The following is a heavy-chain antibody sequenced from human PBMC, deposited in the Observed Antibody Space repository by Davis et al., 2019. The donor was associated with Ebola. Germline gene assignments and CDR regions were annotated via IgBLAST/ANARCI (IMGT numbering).Heavy chain of an antibody. V-gene: IGHV3-23*01. D-gene: IGHD3-22*01. CDR3: AKGAPYYYDSSGSPPSHFDI. J-gene: IGHJ3*02. Sequence: PGGSLRLSCAASGFTFSNYAMSWVRQAPGKGLEWVSAISGSIDSTYYADSVKGRFTISRDNSKNTLYLQMNSLRAEDTAVFYCAKGAPYYYDSSGSPPSHFDIWGQGTMVTVSS. CDR2: ISGSIDST. CDR1: GFTFSNYA.